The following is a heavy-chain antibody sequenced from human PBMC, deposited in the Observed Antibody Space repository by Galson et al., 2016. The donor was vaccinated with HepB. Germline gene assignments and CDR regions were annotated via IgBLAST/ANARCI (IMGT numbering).Heavy chain of an antibody. J-gene: IGHJ4*02. D-gene: IGHD3-9*01. CDR1: GGTFSSHA. CDR3: AKVDILTGYYSHWFDY. Sequence: SVKVSCKASGGTFSSHAFSWVRQAPGQGLEWMGKIIPIFGAPIYAQKFQGRVTITADTSTSTAYMELSSLRSEDTALYYCAKVDILTGYYSHWFDYWGQGTLVTVSS. V-gene: IGHV1-69*06. CDR2: IIPIFGAP.